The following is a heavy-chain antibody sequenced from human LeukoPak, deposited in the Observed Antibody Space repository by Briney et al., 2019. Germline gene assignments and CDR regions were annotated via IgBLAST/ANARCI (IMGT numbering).Heavy chain of an antibody. CDR3: ARGCGTS. CDR2: INHSGST. V-gene: IGHV4-34*01. CDR1: GGSFSGYY. Sequence: SETLSLTCAVYGGSFSGYYWSWIRQPPGKGLEWIGEINHSGSTNYNPSLKSRVTISVDTSKNQFSLKLSSVTAADTAVYYCARGCGTSWGQGTLVTVSS. J-gene: IGHJ4*02. D-gene: IGHD2-15*01.